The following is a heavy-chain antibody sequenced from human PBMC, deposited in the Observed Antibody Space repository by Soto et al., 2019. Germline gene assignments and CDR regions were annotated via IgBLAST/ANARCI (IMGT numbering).Heavy chain of an antibody. D-gene: IGHD6-13*01. Sequence: QVQLVQSGAEVKKPGASVKVSCKTSGYTFTSYGISWVRQAPGQGREGMGWISAYNGNTKYAQKPQGTVTMTTDTSTSTAKIELRSLRSDDTAVYYCARESTSSCHDYWGQGTLVTVSS. CDR3: ARESTSSCHDY. CDR2: ISAYNGNT. CDR1: GYTFTSYG. J-gene: IGHJ4*02. V-gene: IGHV1-18*01.